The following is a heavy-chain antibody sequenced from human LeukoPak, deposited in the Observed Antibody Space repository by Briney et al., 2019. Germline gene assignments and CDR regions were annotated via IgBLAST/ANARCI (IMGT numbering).Heavy chain of an antibody. CDR1: GYTFTSYD. Sequence: SVKVSCKASGYTFTSYDINWVRQAPGQGLEWMGRIIPILGIANYAQKFQGRVTITADKSTSTAYMELSSLRSEDTAVYYCASGDYSSSSWGQGTLVTVSS. D-gene: IGHD6-6*01. CDR3: ASGDYSSSS. CDR2: IIPILGIA. J-gene: IGHJ4*02. V-gene: IGHV1-69*04.